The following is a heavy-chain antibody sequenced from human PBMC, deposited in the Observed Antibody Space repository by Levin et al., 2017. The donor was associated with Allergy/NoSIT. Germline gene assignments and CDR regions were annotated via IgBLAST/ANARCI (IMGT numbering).Heavy chain of an antibody. J-gene: IGHJ6*02. Sequence: SQTLSLTCNVSGGSIRTFHWSWIRQPPGKGLEWIGYVYNNGGTNYSPSLKSRVTISLDTSKNQFSLKLTSATAADTAAYYCAGDALRYVRPSGQLHYGMDVWGQGTTVTVSS. V-gene: IGHV4-59*01. D-gene: IGHD3-9*01. CDR2: VYNNGGT. CDR3: AGDALRYVRPSGQLHYGMDV. CDR1: GGSIRTFH.